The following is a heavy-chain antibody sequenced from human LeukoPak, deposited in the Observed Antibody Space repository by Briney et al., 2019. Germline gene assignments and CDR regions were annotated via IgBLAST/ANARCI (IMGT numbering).Heavy chain of an antibody. CDR1: GFTFSSYA. Sequence: GGSLRLSCAASGFTFSSYAMSWVGQAAGKGREGVSAISGSGGSTYYADSGKGRFTISRHNSKHTLSLQMHSLRAEHTAVYYCAKDRWKGHDFRSGSYEAPFGGHGMGVWGQGTTVTVSS. V-gene: IGHV3-23*01. J-gene: IGHJ6*02. CDR3: AKDRWKGHDFRSGSYEAPFGGHGMGV. D-gene: IGHD3-3*01. CDR2: ISGSGGST.